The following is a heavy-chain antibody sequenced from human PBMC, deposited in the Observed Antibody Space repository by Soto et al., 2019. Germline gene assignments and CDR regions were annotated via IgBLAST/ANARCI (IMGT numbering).Heavy chain of an antibody. V-gene: IGHV3-30-3*01. J-gene: IGHJ4*02. CDR3: ARDQPWFGY. CDR1: GFTFSSYA. CDR2: ISYDGSNK. D-gene: IGHD3-10*01. Sequence: QVQLVESGGGVVQPGRSLRLSCAASGFTFSSYAMHWVRQAPGKGLEWVAVISYDGSNKYYADSVKGRFNISRDNSKNTLYLQMNSLRAEDTAVYYCARDQPWFGYGGQGTLVTVSS.